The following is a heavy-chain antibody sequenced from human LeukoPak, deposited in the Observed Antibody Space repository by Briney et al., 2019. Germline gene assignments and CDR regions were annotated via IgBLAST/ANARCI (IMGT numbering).Heavy chain of an antibody. CDR1: GFSFNTYA. Sequence: GGSLRLPCAASGFSFNTYAMSWVHQAPGKGLEWVSAISNTGGSTYYADSVKGRFTISRDNAKNSLYLQMNSLRAEDTAVYYCARDGSGDLHFDYWGQGTLVTVSS. CDR2: ISNTGGST. J-gene: IGHJ4*02. CDR3: ARDGSGDLHFDY. V-gene: IGHV3-23*01. D-gene: IGHD6-19*01.